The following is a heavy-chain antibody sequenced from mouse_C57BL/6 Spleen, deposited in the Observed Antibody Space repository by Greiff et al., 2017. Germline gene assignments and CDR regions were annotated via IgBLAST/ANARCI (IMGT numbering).Heavy chain of an antibody. CDR2: ISYDGSN. Sequence: EVKVEESGPGLVKPSQSLSLTCSVTGYSITSGYYWNWIRQFPGNKLEWMGYISYDGSNNYNPSLKNRISITRDTSKNQFFLKLNSVTTEDTATYYCAREGNWDKRNAMDYWGQGTSVTVSS. CDR1: GYSITSGYY. D-gene: IGHD4-1*01. CDR3: AREGNWDKRNAMDY. J-gene: IGHJ4*01. V-gene: IGHV3-6*01.